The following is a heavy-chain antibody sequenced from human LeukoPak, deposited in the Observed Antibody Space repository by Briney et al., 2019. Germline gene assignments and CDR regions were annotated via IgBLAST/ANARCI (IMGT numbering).Heavy chain of an antibody. V-gene: IGHV3-33*06. CDR2: IWYDGSNK. CDR3: AKDLLWFGEYEDWFDP. CDR1: GCTFSSYG. Sequence: GRSLRLSCAASGCTFSSYGMHWVRQAPGKGLEWVAVIWYDGSNKYYADSVKGLFTISRDNSKNTLYLQMNSLRAEDTAVYYCAKDLLWFGEYEDWFDPWGQGTLVTVSS. D-gene: IGHD3-10*01. J-gene: IGHJ5*02.